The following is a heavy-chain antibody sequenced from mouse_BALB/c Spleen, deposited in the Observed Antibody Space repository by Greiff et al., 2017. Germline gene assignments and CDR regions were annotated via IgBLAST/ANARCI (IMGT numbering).Heavy chain of an antibody. CDR3: TREGPHYYGSSHWYFDV. J-gene: IGHJ1*01. Sequence: EVQVVESGGGLVKPGGSLKLSCAASGFTFSSYTMSWVRQTPEKRLEWVATISSGGSYTYYPDSVKGRFTISRDNAKNTLYLQMSSLKSEDTAMYYCTREGPHYYGSSHWYFDVWGAGATVTVSS. CDR2: ISSGGSYT. CDR1: GFTFSSYT. V-gene: IGHV5-6-4*01. D-gene: IGHD1-1*01.